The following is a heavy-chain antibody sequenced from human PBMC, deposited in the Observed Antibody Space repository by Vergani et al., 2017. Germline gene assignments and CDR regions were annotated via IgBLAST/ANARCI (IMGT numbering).Heavy chain of an antibody. Sequence: QVQLQESGPGLVKPSQTLSLTCTVSGGSISSGSYYWSWIRQHPGKGLEWIGYIYYSGSTYYNPSLKSRVTISVDTSKNQFSLKLSSVTAADTAVYYCARDRVRYDFWSGTPDYYMDVWGKGTTVTVSS. CDR3: ARDRVRYDFWSGTPDYYMDV. CDR2: IYYSGST. D-gene: IGHD3-3*01. CDR1: GGSISSGSYY. J-gene: IGHJ6*03. V-gene: IGHV4-31*03.